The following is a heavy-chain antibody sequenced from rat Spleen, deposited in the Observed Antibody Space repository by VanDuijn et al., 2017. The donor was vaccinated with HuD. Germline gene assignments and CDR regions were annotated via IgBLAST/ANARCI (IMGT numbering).Heavy chain of an antibody. D-gene: IGHD4-3*01. CDR1: GFSLTSYT. J-gene: IGHJ1*01. CDR3: AREIRGWYFDF. CDR2: ISSGGST. Sequence: QVQLKESGPGLVQPSQTLSLTCTVSGFSLTSYTVSWVRQPPGKGLEWIAAISSGGSTYYNSALKSRLSISRDTSKTQVFLKMNSLQTEDTAMYFCAREIRGWYFDFWGPGTMVTVSS. V-gene: IGHV2-6*01.